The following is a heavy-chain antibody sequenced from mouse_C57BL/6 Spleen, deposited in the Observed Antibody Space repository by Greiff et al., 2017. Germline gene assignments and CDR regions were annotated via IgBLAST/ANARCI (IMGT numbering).Heavy chain of an antibody. D-gene: IGHD2-4*01. CDR1: GYTFTSYW. CDR3: ARHEYDDAMDY. Sequence: QVQLQQPGAELVRPGSSVKLSCKASGYTFTSYWMDWVKQRPGQGLEWIGNIYPSDSETHYNQKFKDKATLTVDKSSSTAYMQLSSLTSEDSAVYYCARHEYDDAMDYWGQGTSVTVSS. J-gene: IGHJ4*01. CDR2: IYPSDSET. V-gene: IGHV1-61*01.